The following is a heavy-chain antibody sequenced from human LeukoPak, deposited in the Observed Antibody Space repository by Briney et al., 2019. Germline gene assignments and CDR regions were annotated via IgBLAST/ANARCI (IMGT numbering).Heavy chain of an antibody. CDR2: ISGSGGST. CDR1: GFTFSSYA. V-gene: IGHV3-23*01. Sequence: GASLRLSCAASGFTFSSYAMSWVRQAPGKGLEWVSAISGSGGSTYYADSVKGRFTISRDNSKNTLYLRMNSLRAEDTAVYYCAKPLPRVIRNDAFDIWGQGTMVTVSS. D-gene: IGHD3-16*02. CDR3: AKPLPRVIRNDAFDI. J-gene: IGHJ3*02.